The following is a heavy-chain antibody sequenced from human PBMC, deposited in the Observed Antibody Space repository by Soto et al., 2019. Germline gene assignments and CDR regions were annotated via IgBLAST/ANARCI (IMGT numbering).Heavy chain of an antibody. J-gene: IGHJ6*02. D-gene: IGHD4-4*01. Sequence: QVQLVESGGGVVQPGRSLRLSCAASGFTFSSYAMHWVRQAPGKGLEWVAVISYDGSNKYYADSVKGRFTIYRDNSKNTLYLQMNSLRAEDTAVYYCAREEGGLQGENYGMDVWGQGTTVTVSS. CDR2: ISYDGSNK. CDR3: AREEGGLQGENYGMDV. V-gene: IGHV3-30-3*01. CDR1: GFTFSSYA.